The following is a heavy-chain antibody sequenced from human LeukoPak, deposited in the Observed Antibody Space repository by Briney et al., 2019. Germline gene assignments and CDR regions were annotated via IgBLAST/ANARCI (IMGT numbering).Heavy chain of an antibody. D-gene: IGHD1-26*01. CDR1: GGSISSGSYY. CDR2: IYTSGST. CDR3: ARSGSYQEINFVY. Sequence: PSETLSLTCTVSGGSISSGSYYWSWIRQPAGKGLEWIGRIYTSGSTNYNPSLKSRVTISVDTSKNQFSLNLCSVTAADTAVYYCARSGSYQEINFVYWGQGTLVTVSS. J-gene: IGHJ4*02. V-gene: IGHV4-61*02.